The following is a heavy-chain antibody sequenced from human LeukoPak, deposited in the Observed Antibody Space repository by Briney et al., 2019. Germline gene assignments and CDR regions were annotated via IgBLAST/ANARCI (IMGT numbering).Heavy chain of an antibody. D-gene: IGHD1-1*01. V-gene: IGHV3-13*01. Sequence: GGSLRLSCAASGFTFSSYAMSWVRQAPGQGLEWVSTIGTASDTYYPGSVEGRFTLSRDNAKNSLYLQMNSLTAGDTAVYYCARGPPRGKYYYMDVWGKGTTVTVSS. CDR2: IGTASDT. CDR1: GFTFSSYA. J-gene: IGHJ6*03. CDR3: ARGPPRGKYYYMDV.